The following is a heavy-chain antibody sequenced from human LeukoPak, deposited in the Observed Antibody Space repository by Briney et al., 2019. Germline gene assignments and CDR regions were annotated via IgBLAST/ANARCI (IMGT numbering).Heavy chain of an antibody. V-gene: IGHV3-7*01. J-gene: IGHJ4*02. CDR1: GFIFSSSW. Sequence: GGSLRLSCTASGFIFSSSWMSWVRQAPGKGLEWVANIKQDGSEKYYVDSVKGRFTISRDNAKNSLYLQMNSLRAEDTAVYYCAREQHSSWYPFDYWGQGTLVTVSS. D-gene: IGHD6-13*01. CDR2: IKQDGSEK. CDR3: AREQHSSWYPFDY.